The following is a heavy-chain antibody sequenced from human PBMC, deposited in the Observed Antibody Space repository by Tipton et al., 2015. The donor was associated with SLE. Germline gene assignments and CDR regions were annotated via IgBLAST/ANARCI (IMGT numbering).Heavy chain of an antibody. Sequence: TLSLTCTVSGVSIRSYYWSWIRQPPGKGLEWIGYIYYSGNTNYNPSLKSRVTMSVDTSKNQFSLKLSSVTAADTAVYYCARLISYYDFWSGYYIDYWGQGTLVTVSS. CDR3: ARLISYYDFWSGYYIDY. CDR2: IYYSGNT. V-gene: IGHV4-59*12. D-gene: IGHD3-3*01. CDR1: GVSIRSYY. J-gene: IGHJ4*02.